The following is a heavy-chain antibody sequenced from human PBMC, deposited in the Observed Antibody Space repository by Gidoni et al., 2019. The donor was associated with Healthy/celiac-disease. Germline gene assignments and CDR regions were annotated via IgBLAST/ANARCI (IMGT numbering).Heavy chain of an antibody. CDR1: GFTFSSYA. J-gene: IGHJ4*02. V-gene: IGHV3-30*01. Sequence: QVQLVESGGGVVQPGRSLRLSCAASGFTFSSYAMHGVRQAPGKGLEWVAVISYDGSNKYYADSVKGRFTISRDNSKNTLYLQMNSLRAEDTAVYYCARDHYYDSSGYYSRMTYYFDYWGQGTLVTVSS. CDR3: ARDHYYDSSGYYSRMTYYFDY. CDR2: ISYDGSNK. D-gene: IGHD3-22*01.